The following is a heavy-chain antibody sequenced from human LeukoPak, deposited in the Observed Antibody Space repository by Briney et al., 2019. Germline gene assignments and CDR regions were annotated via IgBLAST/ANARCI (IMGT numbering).Heavy chain of an antibody. Sequence: SETLSLTCTVSGGSISSGSYYWSWIRQPAGKGLEWIGRIYIVGSTSYNPSLKSRVTISVDTSKNQFSLRLSSVTAADTAVYYCARVRRDGYNYVSQFDYWGQGTLITVSS. CDR3: ARVRRDGYNYVSQFDY. CDR2: IYIVGST. V-gene: IGHV4-61*02. J-gene: IGHJ4*02. D-gene: IGHD5-24*01. CDR1: GGSISSGSYY.